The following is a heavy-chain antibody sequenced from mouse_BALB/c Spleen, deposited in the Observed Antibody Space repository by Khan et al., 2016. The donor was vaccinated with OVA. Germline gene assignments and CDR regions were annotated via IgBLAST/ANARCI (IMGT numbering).Heavy chain of an antibody. Sequence: QVQLQQSGPELVKPGASVKMSCKASGYTFTDYVINWVKQRSGQGLEWIGEIYPGSGNSYYSEKFKGKATLTADKSSSTAYMQLSSLTFEDSAVYFCAKNYASLFAYWGQGTLVTGSA. V-gene: IGHV1-81*01. CDR1: GYTFTDYV. CDR2: IYPGSGNS. D-gene: IGHD1-1*02. CDR3: AKNYASLFAY. J-gene: IGHJ3*01.